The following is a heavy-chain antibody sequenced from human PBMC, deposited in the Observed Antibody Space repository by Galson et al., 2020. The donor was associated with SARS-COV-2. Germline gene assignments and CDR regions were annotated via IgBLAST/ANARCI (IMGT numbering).Heavy chain of an antibody. CDR1: GGSISSGSYY. CDR2: IYTSGST. Sequence: SETLSLTCTVSGGSISSGSYYWSWIRQPAGKGLEWIGRIYTSGSTNYNPSLKSRVTISVDTSKNQFSLKLSSVTAADTAVYYCARGGIAAAPRYYFDYWGQGTLVTVSS. D-gene: IGHD6-13*01. V-gene: IGHV4-61*02. J-gene: IGHJ4*02. CDR3: ARGGIAAAPRYYFDY.